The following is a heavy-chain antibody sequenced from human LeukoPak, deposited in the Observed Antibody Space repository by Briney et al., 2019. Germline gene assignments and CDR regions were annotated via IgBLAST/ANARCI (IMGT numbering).Heavy chain of an antibody. CDR2: IYYSGST. CDR1: GGSISSSSYY. J-gene: IGHJ5*02. CDR3: ASGIVDTVPGS. D-gene: IGHD5-18*01. V-gene: IGHV4-39*07. Sequence: SETLSLTCTVSGGSISSSSYYWGWIRQPPGKGLEWIGSIYYSGSTYYNPSLKSRVTISVDTSKNQFSLKLSSVTAADTAVYSCASGIVDTVPGSWGQGPLVTVSS.